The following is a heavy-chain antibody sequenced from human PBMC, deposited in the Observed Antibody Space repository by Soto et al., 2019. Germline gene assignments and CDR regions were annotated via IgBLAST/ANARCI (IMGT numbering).Heavy chain of an antibody. D-gene: IGHD2-8*02. CDR1: TYLLSSLL. J-gene: IGHJ3*01. Sequence: PSETLSPYCDVSTYLLSSLLLSWIRQSPEKGLEWIAYMSSSGTSYNPSLKSRVTISFDASERKFSLSLKSVTTADTSVYFCASQWKTGGFDFWGRGTKVT. V-gene: IGHV4-59*01. CDR3: ASQWKTGGFDF. CDR2: MSSSGT.